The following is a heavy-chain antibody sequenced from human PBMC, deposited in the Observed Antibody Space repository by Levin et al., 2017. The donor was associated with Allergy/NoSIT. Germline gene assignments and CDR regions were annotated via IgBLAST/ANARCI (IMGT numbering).Heavy chain of an antibody. Sequence: ASVKVSCKASGYTFNTYFMHWVRQAPGQGPEWMGIINPSGGSANYAQKFQGRVTMTRDTSTSSVYMELGSLRSEDTAVYYCARDPEGTALSYYYHYYGMDVWGQGTTVIVSS. CDR3: ARDPEGTALSYYYHYYGMDV. J-gene: IGHJ6*02. D-gene: IGHD5-18*01. CDR2: INPSGGSA. CDR1: GYTFNTYF. V-gene: IGHV1-46*02.